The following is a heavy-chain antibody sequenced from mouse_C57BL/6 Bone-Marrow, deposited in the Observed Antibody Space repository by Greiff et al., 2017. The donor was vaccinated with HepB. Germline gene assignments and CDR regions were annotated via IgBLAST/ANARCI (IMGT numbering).Heavy chain of an antibody. Sequence: VQLKESGPGLVKPSQSLSLTCSVPGYSITSGYYWNWIRQFPGNKLEWMGYISYDGSNNYNPSLKNRISITRDTSKNQFFLKLNSVTTEDTATYYCARGTGTGRAMDYWGQGTSVTVSS. D-gene: IGHD4-1*01. CDR2: ISYDGSN. CDR1: GYSITSGYY. CDR3: ARGTGTGRAMDY. J-gene: IGHJ4*01. V-gene: IGHV3-6*01.